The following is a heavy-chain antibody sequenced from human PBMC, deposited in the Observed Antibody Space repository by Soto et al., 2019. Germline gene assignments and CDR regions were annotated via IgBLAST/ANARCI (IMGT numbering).Heavy chain of an antibody. CDR3: TILSSGLVASVDY. CDR2: IRSKANSYAT. Sequence: GWCLRLSCAASGFNFSGSAMHWVRQASGKGLEWVGRIRSKANSYATAYAASVKGRFTISRDDSKNTAYLQMNSLKTEDTAVYYCTILSSGLVASVDYWGQGTLVTVSS. V-gene: IGHV3-73*01. CDR1: GFNFSGSA. D-gene: IGHD1-26*01. J-gene: IGHJ4*02.